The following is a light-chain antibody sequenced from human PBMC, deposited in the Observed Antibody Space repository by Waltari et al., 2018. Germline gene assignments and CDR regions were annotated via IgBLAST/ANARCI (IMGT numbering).Light chain of an antibody. CDR1: SSDVGTYNL. Sequence: QSALTQPASVSGSPGQSITISCTGTSSDVGTYNLVSWYQQHPGKAPKLMSYEVTKRPSGVSSRFSASRSGNTASLTISGLQAEDEADYYCCSYNDGPYVFGTGTKVTVL. J-gene: IGLJ1*01. CDR3: CSYNDGPYV. CDR2: EVT. V-gene: IGLV2-23*02.